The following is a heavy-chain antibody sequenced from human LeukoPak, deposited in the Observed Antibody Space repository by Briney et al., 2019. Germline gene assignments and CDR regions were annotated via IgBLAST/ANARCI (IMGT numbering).Heavy chain of an antibody. CDR1: GGSISSGGYY. J-gene: IGHJ2*01. Sequence: SETLSLTCTVSGGSISSGGYYWSWIRQHPGTGLEWIGYIYYSGSTYYNPSLKSRVTISVGTSKNQFSLKLSSVTAADTAVYYCARDRVGRYSSTTLGCFDLWGRGTLVTVSS. V-gene: IGHV4-31*03. CDR3: ARDRVGRYSSTTLGCFDL. CDR2: IYYSGST. D-gene: IGHD5-18*01.